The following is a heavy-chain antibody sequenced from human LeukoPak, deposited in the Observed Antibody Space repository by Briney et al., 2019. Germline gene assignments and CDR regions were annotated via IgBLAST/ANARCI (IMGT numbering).Heavy chain of an antibody. Sequence: GGSLRLSCAASGFTFSSYWMHWVRQAPGKGLVWVSHINTDGSSTNYADSVKGRFTISRDNAKNTLYLHMNSLRVEDTAIYYCARDLYGGLLWGQGTMVTVSS. CDR2: INTDGSST. J-gene: IGHJ3*01. D-gene: IGHD4-23*01. CDR1: GFTFSSYW. CDR3: ARDLYGGLL. V-gene: IGHV3-74*01.